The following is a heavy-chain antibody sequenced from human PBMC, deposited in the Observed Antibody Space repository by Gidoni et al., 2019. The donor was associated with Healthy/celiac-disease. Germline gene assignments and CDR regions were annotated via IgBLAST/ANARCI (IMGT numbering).Heavy chain of an antibody. V-gene: IGHV1-69*04. CDR3: ASPIVVVPAAISYYYGMDV. J-gene: IGHJ6*02. D-gene: IGHD2-2*01. CDR2: IIPILGIA. Sequence: QVQLVQSGAEVKKTGSSVKVSCKASGGTFSSYAISWVRQAPGQGLEWMGRIIPILGIANYAQKFQGRVTITADKSTSTAYMELSSLRSEDTAVYYCASPIVVVPAAISYYYGMDVWGQGTTVTVSS. CDR1: GGTFSSYA.